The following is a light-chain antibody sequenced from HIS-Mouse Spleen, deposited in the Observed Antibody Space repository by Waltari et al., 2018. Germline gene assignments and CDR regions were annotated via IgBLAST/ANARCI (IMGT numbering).Light chain of an antibody. J-gene: IGLJ2*01. CDR3: YSTDSSGNHRV. CDR2: EES. Sequence: SYELTQPPSVSVSPGQTARITCSGDALPKKYAYWYQQKSGQAPVLVLDEESKRPSGIPSRFSGSSSGTMATLTISGAQVEDEADYYCYSTDSSGNHRVFGGGTKLTVL. V-gene: IGLV3-10*01. CDR1: ALPKKY.